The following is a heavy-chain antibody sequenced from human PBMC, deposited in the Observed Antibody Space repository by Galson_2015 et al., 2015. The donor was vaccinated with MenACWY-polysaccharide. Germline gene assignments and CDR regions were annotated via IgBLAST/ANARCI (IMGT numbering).Heavy chain of an antibody. Sequence: SLRLSCAASGFTFDDYAMHWVRQAPGKGLEWVSVIYSGGSTYYADSVKGRFTISRDNSKNTLYLQMNSLRAEDTAVYYCARDPLHCSSTSCYGGYYFDYWGQGTLVTVSS. J-gene: IGHJ4*02. V-gene: IGHV3-NL1*01. CDR1: GFTFDDYA. CDR2: IYSGGST. CDR3: ARDPLHCSSTSCYGGYYFDY. D-gene: IGHD2-2*01.